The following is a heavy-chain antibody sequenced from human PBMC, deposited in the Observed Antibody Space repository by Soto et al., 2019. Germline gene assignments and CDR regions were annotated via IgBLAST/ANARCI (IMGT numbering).Heavy chain of an antibody. D-gene: IGHD6-6*01. Sequence: GVLRLSCAASGFTFSSYWMHWVRQAPGKGLVWVSRINSDGSSTTYADSVKGRFTISRDNAKNTLFLQMNSLRAEDTAVYYCATGSSKYFDSWGQGTLVTVSS. J-gene: IGHJ4*02. CDR2: INSDGSST. CDR3: ATGSSKYFDS. CDR1: GFTFSSYW. V-gene: IGHV3-74*01.